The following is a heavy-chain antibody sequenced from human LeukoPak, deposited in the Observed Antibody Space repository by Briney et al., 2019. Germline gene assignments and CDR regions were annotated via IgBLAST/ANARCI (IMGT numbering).Heavy chain of an antibody. J-gene: IGHJ4*02. CDR3: AKDLGSITMIVVVMAFDY. D-gene: IGHD3-22*01. Sequence: GGSLRLSCAASGFTFSSYAMSWVRQAPGKRLEWVSAISGSGGSTYYADSAKGRFTISRDNSKNTLYLQMNSLRAEDTAVYYCAKDLGSITMIVVVMAFDYWGQGTPVTVSS. CDR2: ISGSGGST. CDR1: GFTFSSYA. V-gene: IGHV3-23*01.